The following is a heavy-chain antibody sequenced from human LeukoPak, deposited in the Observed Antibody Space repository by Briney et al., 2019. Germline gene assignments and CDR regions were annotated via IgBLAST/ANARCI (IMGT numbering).Heavy chain of an antibody. J-gene: IGHJ5*02. D-gene: IGHD3-3*01. CDR3: ASVKYYDFWSGYYTGRFDP. CDR1: GYTFTSYD. V-gene: IGHV1-2*02. CDR2: INPNSGGT. Sequence: GASVKVSCKASGYTFTSYDINWVRQAPGQGLEWMGWINPNSGGTNYAQKFQGRVTMTRDTSISTAYMELSRLRSDDTAVYYCASVKYYDFWSGYYTGRFDPWGQGTLVTVSS.